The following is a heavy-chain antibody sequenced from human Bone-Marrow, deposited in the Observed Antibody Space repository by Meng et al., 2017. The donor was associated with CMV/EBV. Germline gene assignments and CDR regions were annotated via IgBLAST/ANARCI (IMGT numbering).Heavy chain of an antibody. V-gene: IGHV3-7*01. CDR3: AREGIQLWLRPMYYYYYGMDV. D-gene: IGHD5-18*01. J-gene: IGHJ6*02. CDR2: IKQDGSEK. CDR1: GFTFSSYW. Sequence: GESLKISCAASGFTFSSYWMSWVRQAPGKGLEWVGNIKQDGSEKNYVDSVKGRLTISRDNAKNSLYLQMNSLRAEDTAVYYCAREGIQLWLRPMYYYYYGMDVWGQGTTVTVSS.